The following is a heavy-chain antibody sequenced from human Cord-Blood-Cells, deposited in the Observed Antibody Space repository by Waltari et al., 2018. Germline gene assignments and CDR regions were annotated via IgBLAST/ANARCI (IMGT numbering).Heavy chain of an antibody. CDR3: ARGRGNDSSGYYYVDY. V-gene: IGHV4-34*01. CDR2: INHSGST. Sequence: QVQLQQWGAGLLKPSETLSLTCAVYGGSFSGYYWSWIRQPPGKGLVWIGEINHSGSTNYNPSLKSRVTISVDTAKNQFSLKLGSVTAADTAVYYCARGRGNDSSGYYYVDYWGQGTLVTVSS. CDR1: GGSFSGYY. J-gene: IGHJ4*02. D-gene: IGHD3-22*01.